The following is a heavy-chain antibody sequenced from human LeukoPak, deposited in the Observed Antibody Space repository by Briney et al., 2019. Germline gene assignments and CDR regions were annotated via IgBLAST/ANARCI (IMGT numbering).Heavy chain of an antibody. D-gene: IGHD2-21*02. CDR1: GFTFSRYG. CDR2: IRYDGKIE. V-gene: IGHV3-30*02. Sequence: GGSLRLSCEASGFTFSRYGMHSVRQAPDKGLEWVAIIRYDGKIEYYVDSVKGRFTISRDNPKNTLYLQMNSLRADDAAVYFCAKIGDPGFDYYYYYYMDVWGIGTTVTISS. J-gene: IGHJ6*03. CDR3: AKIGDPGFDYYYYYYMDV.